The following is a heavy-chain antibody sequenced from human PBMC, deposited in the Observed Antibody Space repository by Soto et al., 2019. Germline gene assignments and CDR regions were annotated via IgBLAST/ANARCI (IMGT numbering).Heavy chain of an antibody. V-gene: IGHV3-48*02. CDR2: ISTSSRTI. D-gene: IGHD2-15*01. CDR3: ARDSAAVVAHYFDY. CDR1: GFTFSSSS. Sequence: EVQLVESGGGLVQPGGSLRLSCAASGFTFSSSSMNWVRQAPGRGLEWVSFISTSSRTIYYADSVKGRFTISRDNAKNSLYLQMNSLRDEDTAVYYCARDSAAVVAHYFDYWGQGTLVTVSS. J-gene: IGHJ4*02.